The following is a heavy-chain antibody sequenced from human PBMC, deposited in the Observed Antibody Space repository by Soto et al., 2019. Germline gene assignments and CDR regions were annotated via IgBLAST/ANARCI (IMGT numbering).Heavy chain of an antibody. V-gene: IGHV1-2*02. J-gene: IGHJ4*02. CDR2: INPNSGVT. D-gene: IGHD6-19*01. Sequence: QVQLVQSGAEVEKPGASVKVSCKASGYTFTAYYVHWVRQAPGQGLEWMGWINPNSGVTNYAHKFKGRVTMTRDTSISTAYMELSRLRSDDTAVYYCGRGGAVAGTEWGQGTLVTVSS. CDR3: GRGGAVAGTE. CDR1: GYTFTAYY.